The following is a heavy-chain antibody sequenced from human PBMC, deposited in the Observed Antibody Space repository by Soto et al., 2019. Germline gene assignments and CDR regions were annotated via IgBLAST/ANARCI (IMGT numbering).Heavy chain of an antibody. Sequence: QVQLQESGPGLVKPSETLSLTCTVSGASVSSVSDYWSWILQPPGQGLEYSGYIYYSGSTNYNPPGKGPVTLSLDTSTNHVSLKLISVTAADTAFYYRARGLRHFATFDPWGQGTLVTVSS. CDR1: GASVSSVSDY. J-gene: IGHJ5*02. V-gene: IGHV4-61*01. CDR3: ARGLRHFATFDP. D-gene: IGHD3-9*01. CDR2: IYYSGST.